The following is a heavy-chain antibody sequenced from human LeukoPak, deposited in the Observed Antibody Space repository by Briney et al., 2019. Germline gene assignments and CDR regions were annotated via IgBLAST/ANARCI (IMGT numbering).Heavy chain of an antibody. CDR2: ITWNSGSI. Sequence: GGSLRLSCESSGFIFDDFAMHWVRQVPGKGLEWVSGITWNSGSIGYADSVKGRFTISRDNAKNSLFLQMNSLRPEDMAFYFCAKDTRGGSGTFFSRPQRVSAFNLGGQGTMVTVSS. CDR1: GFIFDDFA. CDR3: AKDTRGGSGTFFSRPQRVSAFNL. V-gene: IGHV3-9*03. J-gene: IGHJ3*01. D-gene: IGHD3-10*01.